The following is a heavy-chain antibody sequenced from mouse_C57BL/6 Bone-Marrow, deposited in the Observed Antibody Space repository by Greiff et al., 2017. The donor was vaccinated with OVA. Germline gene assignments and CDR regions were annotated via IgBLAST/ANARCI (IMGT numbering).Heavy chain of an antibody. CDR2: SRNKANDYTT. CDR3: ARGVFFDY. Sequence: EVKLMESGGGLVQSGRSLRLSCATSGFTFSDFYMEWVRQAPGKGLEWIAASRNKANDYTTEYSASVKGRFIVSRDTSQSILYLQMNALRAEDTAIYYCARGVFFDYWGQGTTLTVSS. V-gene: IGHV7-1*01. CDR1: GFTFSDFY. J-gene: IGHJ2*01.